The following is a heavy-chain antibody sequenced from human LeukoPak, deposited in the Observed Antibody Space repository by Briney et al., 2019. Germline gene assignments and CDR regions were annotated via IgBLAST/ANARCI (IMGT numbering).Heavy chain of an antibody. D-gene: IGHD2-2*01. V-gene: IGHV3-23*01. CDR1: GFTFSNFA. Sequence: RGSLRLSCAASGFTFSNFAMSWVRQAPRKRLGWVLGISSSGYTTYYADSVKGRFTISRDNSKNTLYLHMSSLRAGDTAVYYCAKAVAVPAALSGYYDYWGQGTLVTVSS. CDR3: AKAVAVPAALSGYYDY. J-gene: IGHJ4*02. CDR2: ISSSGYTT.